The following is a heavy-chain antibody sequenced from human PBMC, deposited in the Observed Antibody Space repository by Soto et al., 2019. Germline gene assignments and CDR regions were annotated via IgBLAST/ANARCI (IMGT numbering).Heavy chain of an antibody. J-gene: IGHJ5*02. CDR1: GFTFSSYD. Sequence: GGSLRLSCAASGFTFSSYDMHWVRQATGKGLEWVSAIGTAGDTYYPGSVKGRFTISRDNSKNTLYLQMNSLRAEDTAVYYCARDSNDYGDYVGWFDPWGQGTLVTVSS. D-gene: IGHD4-17*01. CDR3: ARDSNDYGDYVGWFDP. CDR2: IGTAGDT. V-gene: IGHV3-13*01.